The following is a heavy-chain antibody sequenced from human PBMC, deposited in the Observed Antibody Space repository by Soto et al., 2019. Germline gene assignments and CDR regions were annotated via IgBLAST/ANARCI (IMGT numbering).Heavy chain of an antibody. D-gene: IGHD2-15*01. V-gene: IGHV4-31*03. Sequence: QVQLQESGPGLVKPSQTMSLTCTVSGGSISSGRYYWSWIRQPPGKVLEWIGHSYYSGSTYYSPSLKSRVNISVDTSKNQFSLTLTSVTAAYTAVYYCARAVYCSGGSCYPEGDYGMDVWGQGTTVTVSA. CDR3: ARAVYCSGGSCYPEGDYGMDV. CDR1: GGSISSGRYY. CDR2: SYYSGST. J-gene: IGHJ6*01.